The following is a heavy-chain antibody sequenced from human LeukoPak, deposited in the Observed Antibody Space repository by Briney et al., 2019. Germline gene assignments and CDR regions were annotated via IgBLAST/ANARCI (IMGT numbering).Heavy chain of an antibody. CDR2: INPNSGGT. CDR3: ARAHCSSTSCPGY. CDR1: GYTFTGYY. D-gene: IGHD2-2*01. J-gene: IGHJ4*02. Sequence: ASVKVSCKASGYTFTGYYMHWVRQAPGQGLEWMGRINPNSGGTNYAQKFQGRVTMTRDTSISTAYMELSSLRSDDTAVYYCARAHCSSTSCPGYWGQGTLVTVSS. V-gene: IGHV1-2*06.